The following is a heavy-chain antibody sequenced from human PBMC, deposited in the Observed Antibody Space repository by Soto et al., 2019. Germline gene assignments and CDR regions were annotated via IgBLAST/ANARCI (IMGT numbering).Heavy chain of an antibody. Sequence: EVQMLESGGGLVQPGGSLRLSCAASGFTFSSYAMSWVRQAPGKGLEWGSAISGSGGSTYYADSVKGRFTISRDNSKNTLYLQMNSLRAEDTAVYYCAKAHVTTVVTPYYWGQGTLVTVSS. CDR1: GFTFSSYA. CDR2: ISGSGGST. D-gene: IGHD4-17*01. V-gene: IGHV3-23*01. J-gene: IGHJ4*02. CDR3: AKAHVTTVVTPYY.